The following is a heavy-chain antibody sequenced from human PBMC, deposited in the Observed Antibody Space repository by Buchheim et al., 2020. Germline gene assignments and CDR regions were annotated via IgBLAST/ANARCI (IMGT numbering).Heavy chain of an antibody. CDR3: ARAGGYSGYDYYYGMDV. V-gene: IGHV3-48*01. CDR1: GFTFSSYS. J-gene: IGHJ6*02. CDR2: ISSSSSTI. Sequence: EVQLVESGGGLVQPGGSLRLSCAAPGFTFSSYSMNWVRQAPGKGLEWVSYISSSSSTIYYADSVKGRFTISRDNAKKSLYLQMNSLRAEDTAVYYCARAGGYSGYDYYYGMDVWGQGTT. D-gene: IGHD5-12*01.